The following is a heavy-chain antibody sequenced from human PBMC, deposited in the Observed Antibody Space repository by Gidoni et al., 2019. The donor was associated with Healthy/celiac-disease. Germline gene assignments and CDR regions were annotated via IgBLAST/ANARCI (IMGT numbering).Heavy chain of an antibody. D-gene: IGHD3-3*01. Sequence: QVQLQESGPGLVKPSENLSLTCTVTGGSISSYYWRWIRQPTGKGLEWIGYIYYSGSTNYNPSLKSRVTISVDTLKNQFSLKLSSVTAADTAVYYCARGEATFGVVIPFDYCVQGTLVTVSS. V-gene: IGHV4-59*01. CDR1: GGSISSYY. CDR3: ARGEATFGVVIPFDY. J-gene: IGHJ4*02. CDR2: IYYSGST.